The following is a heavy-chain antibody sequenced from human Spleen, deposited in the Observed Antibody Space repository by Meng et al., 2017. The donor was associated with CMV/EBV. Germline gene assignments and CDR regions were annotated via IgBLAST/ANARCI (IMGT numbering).Heavy chain of an antibody. V-gene: IGHV1-2*02. Sequence: SGYTFTGYYMHWLGQAPGQGLEWMGWINPNSVYTNYAQNFQGRVTMSRDTSISTAYMELSRLKSDDTAVYYCARVPSAAGKMGVDCDYWGQGTLVTVSS. CDR1: GYTFTGYY. D-gene: IGHD6-13*01. CDR3: ARVPSAAGKMGVDCDY. J-gene: IGHJ4*02. CDR2: INPNSVYT.